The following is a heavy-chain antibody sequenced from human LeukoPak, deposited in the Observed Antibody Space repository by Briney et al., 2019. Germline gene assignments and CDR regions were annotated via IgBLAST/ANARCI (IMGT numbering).Heavy chain of an antibody. V-gene: IGHV4-34*01. CDR1: GGSFSGYY. Sequence: SETLSLTCAVYGGSFSGYYWSWIRQPPGKGLEWIGEINHSGSTNYNPSLKSRVTISVDTSKNQFSLKLSSVTAADTAVYYCASSGFEELLQKGDYWGQGTLVTVSS. J-gene: IGHJ4*02. D-gene: IGHD3-10*01. CDR3: ASSGFEELLQKGDY. CDR2: INHSGST.